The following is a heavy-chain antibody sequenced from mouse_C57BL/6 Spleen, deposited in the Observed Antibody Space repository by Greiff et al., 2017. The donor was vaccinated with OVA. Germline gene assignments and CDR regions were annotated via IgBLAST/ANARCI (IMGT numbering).Heavy chain of an antibody. CDR2: ISRGSSTI. Sequence: EVMLVESGGGLVKPGGSLKLSCAASGFTFSDYGMHWVRQAPEKGLEWVAYISRGSSTIYYADTVKGRFTISRDNAKNTLFLQMTSLRSEDTAMYYCARPYDGYYAWFAYWGQGTLVTVSA. V-gene: IGHV5-17*01. CDR3: ARPYDGYYAWFAY. D-gene: IGHD2-3*01. J-gene: IGHJ3*01. CDR1: GFTFSDYG.